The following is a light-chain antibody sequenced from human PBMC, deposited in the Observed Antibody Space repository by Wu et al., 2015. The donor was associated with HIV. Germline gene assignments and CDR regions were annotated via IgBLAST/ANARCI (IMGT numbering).Light chain of an antibody. Sequence: DIQMTQSPSSLSASVGDRVTITCRASQDINHFLAWYQQKPGKVPRRLIYDASSGAPSRFSGSGSGTEFTLTISALQPEDVATYYCHQYQTVPWTFGPGTKVEIK. CDR3: HQYQTVPWT. V-gene: IGKV1-27*01. CDR1: QDINHF. CDR2: DAS. J-gene: IGKJ1*01.